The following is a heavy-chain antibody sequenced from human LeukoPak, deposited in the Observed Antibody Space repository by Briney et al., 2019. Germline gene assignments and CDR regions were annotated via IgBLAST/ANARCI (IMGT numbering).Heavy chain of an antibody. CDR2: ISPSGGT. J-gene: IGHJ4*02. CDR1: GYTFTGYY. D-gene: IGHD3-10*01. V-gene: IGHV1-2*02. CDR3: SRDHYYTSGSPSFDY. Sequence: WASVKVSCKASGYTFTGYYMHWVRQAPGQGLEWVGWISPSGGTDYAQKFQGRVTMTRDTSITTAYMELRRLTSDDTAVYYCSRDHYYTSGSPSFDYWGQGTLVTVSS.